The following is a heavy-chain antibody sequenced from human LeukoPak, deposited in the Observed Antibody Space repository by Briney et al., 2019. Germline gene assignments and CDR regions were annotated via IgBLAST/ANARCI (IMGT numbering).Heavy chain of an antibody. CDR1: GGSISSGGYY. CDR2: IYYSGST. Sequence: PSETLSLTCTVSGGSISSGGYYWSWIRQHPGKGLEWIGYIYYSGSTYYNPSLKSRVIISVDTSKNQFSLKLSSVTAADTAVYYCAREGVAVAGKGFDYYYGMDVWGQGTTVTVSS. J-gene: IGHJ6*02. D-gene: IGHD6-19*01. V-gene: IGHV4-31*03. CDR3: AREGVAVAGKGFDYYYGMDV.